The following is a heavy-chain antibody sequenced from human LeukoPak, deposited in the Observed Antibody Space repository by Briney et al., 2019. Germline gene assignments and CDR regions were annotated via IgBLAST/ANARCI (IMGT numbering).Heavy chain of an antibody. CDR3: ARGVVDTRIFNY. Sequence: PSETLSLTCTVSGGSISSSSYYWGWIRQPPGKGLEWIGEINHSGGTNYSPSLKSRVTMSVDTSKNQFSLKLNSVTAADTAVYYCARGVVDTRIFNYWGHGILVTV. J-gene: IGHJ4*01. V-gene: IGHV4-39*07. CDR2: INHSGGT. D-gene: IGHD1-14*01. CDR1: GGSISSSSYY.